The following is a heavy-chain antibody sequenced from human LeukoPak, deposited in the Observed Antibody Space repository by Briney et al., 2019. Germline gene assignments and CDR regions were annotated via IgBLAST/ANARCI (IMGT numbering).Heavy chain of an antibody. J-gene: IGHJ3*02. CDR3: ARDGPAAIPLSDAFHI. CDR1: GFTFSSYA. D-gene: IGHD2-2*01. Sequence: GGSLRLSCAASGFTFSSYAMSWVRQAPGKGLEWVSSISGSGGSTYYADSVKGRFTTSRDNAKNSLYLQINSLRAEDTAVYYCARDGPAAIPLSDAFHIWGQGTMVTVSS. V-gene: IGHV3-23*01. CDR2: ISGSGGST.